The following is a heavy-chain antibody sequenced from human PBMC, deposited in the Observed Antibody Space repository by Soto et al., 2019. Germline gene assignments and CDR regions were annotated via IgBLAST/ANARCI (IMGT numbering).Heavy chain of an antibody. J-gene: IGHJ5*02. CDR1: GYSFTSYW. CDR2: IYPGDSDT. Sequence: PGESLKISCKGSGYSFTSYWVGWVRQMPGKGLEWMGIIYPGDSDTRYSPSFQGQVTISADKSTSTAYLQWSSLKASDTAMYYCARLITGAMATSGWFDPWGQGTLVTVSS. D-gene: IGHD5-18*01. CDR3: ARLITGAMATSGWFDP. V-gene: IGHV5-51*01.